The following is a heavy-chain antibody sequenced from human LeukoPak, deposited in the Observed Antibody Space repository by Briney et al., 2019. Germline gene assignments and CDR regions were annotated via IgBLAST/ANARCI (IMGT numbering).Heavy chain of an antibody. CDR2: ISSSSSYI. Sequence: GGSLRLSCAASGFTFSSYSMNWVRQAPGKGLEWVSSISSSSSYIYYADSVKGRFTTSRDNAKNSLYLQMNSLRAEDTAVYYCARDRGVYYYDSSGYYDYWGQGTLVTVSS. CDR3: ARDRGVYYYDSSGYYDY. J-gene: IGHJ4*02. CDR1: GFTFSSYS. D-gene: IGHD3-22*01. V-gene: IGHV3-21*01.